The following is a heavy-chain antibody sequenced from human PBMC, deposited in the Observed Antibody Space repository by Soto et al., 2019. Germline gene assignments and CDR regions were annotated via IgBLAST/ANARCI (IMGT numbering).Heavy chain of an antibody. CDR2: IGTAGDT. CDR3: ARADRRYYDFWSGYYRSHNGPLLMDV. Sequence: GGSLRLSCAASGSTFSSYDMHWVRQATGKGLEWVSAIGTAGDTYYPGSVKGRFTISRENAKNSLYLQMNSLRAGDTAVYYCARADRRYYDFWSGYYRSHNGPLLMDVWGQGTTVTVSS. CDR1: GSTFSSYD. D-gene: IGHD3-3*01. J-gene: IGHJ6*02. V-gene: IGHV3-13*01.